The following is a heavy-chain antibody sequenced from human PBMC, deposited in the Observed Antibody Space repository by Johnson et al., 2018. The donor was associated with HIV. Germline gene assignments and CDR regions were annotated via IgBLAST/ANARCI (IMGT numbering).Heavy chain of an antibody. CDR1: GFTFSSYA. J-gene: IGHJ3*02. D-gene: IGHD1-1*01. CDR2: ISYDGSNK. Sequence: QMLLVESGGGLVQPGRSLRLSCAASGFTFSSYAMHWVRQAPGKGLEWVAVISYDGSNKYYADSVKGRFTISRDNSKNTLYLQMNSLRAEDTAVYYCARGELEDDAFDIWGQGTMVTVSS. CDR3: ARGELEDDAFDI. V-gene: IGHV3-30-3*01.